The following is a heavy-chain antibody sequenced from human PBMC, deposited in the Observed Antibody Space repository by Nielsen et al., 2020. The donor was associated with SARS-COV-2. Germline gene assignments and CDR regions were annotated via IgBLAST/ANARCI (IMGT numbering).Heavy chain of an antibody. CDR2: IYSDGST. CDR3: AREFALRDTAYFDY. D-gene: IGHD5-18*01. J-gene: IGHJ4*02. Sequence: GESLKISCVASGFTFSSYAMTWVRQAPGKGLQWVSLIYSDGSTKYADSVKGRFTISRDNSRNTVYLQMNSLRPEDTAVYYCAREFALRDTAYFDYWGQGTLVTVSS. CDR1: GFTFSSYA. V-gene: IGHV3-53*01.